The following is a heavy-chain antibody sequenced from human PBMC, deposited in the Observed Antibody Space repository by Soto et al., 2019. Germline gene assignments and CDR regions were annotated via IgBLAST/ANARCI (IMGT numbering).Heavy chain of an antibody. J-gene: IGHJ4*02. CDR1: GFTFNTYT. CDR3: ARAYDYDGKSKEAFDY. Sequence: QVQLVESGGGVVQPGRSLRLSCAASGFTFNTYTMHWARQAPGKVLEWVAVISYDGSITYYGDSVKGRFTISRDNSKKTLLLQMNSLGAEDTAVYDCARAYDYDGKSKEAFDYWGQGTLVTVSS. D-gene: IGHD3-16*01. CDR2: ISYDGSIT. V-gene: IGHV3-30-3*01.